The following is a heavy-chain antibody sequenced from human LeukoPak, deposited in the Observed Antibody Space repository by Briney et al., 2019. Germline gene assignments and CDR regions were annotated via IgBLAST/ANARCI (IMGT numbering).Heavy chain of an antibody. CDR1: GFTFSDYY. V-gene: IGHV3-11*01. Sequence: GGSLRLSCAASGFTFSDYYMSWIRQAPGEGLEWVSYISSSGNIIHYADSVKGRFTMSRDNAKNSLYLQMNSLRAEDTAVYYCAKHSSGWYFLQEGVYFDYWGQGTLVTVSS. CDR2: ISSSGNII. J-gene: IGHJ4*02. CDR3: AKHSSGWYFLQEGVYFDY. D-gene: IGHD6-19*01.